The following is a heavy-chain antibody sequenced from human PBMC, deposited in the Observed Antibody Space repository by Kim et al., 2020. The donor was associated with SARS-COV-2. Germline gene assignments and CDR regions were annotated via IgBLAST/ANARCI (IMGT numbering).Heavy chain of an antibody. Sequence: SETLSLTCAVYGGSFSGYYWSWIRQPPGKGLEWIGEINHSGSTNYNPSLKSRVTISVDTSKNQFSLKLSSVTAADTAVYYCARGIYGDYGGGHYGMDVWGQGTTVTVSS. CDR1: GGSFSGYY. CDR3: ARGIYGDYGGGHYGMDV. D-gene: IGHD4-17*01. V-gene: IGHV4-34*01. J-gene: IGHJ6*02. CDR2: INHSGST.